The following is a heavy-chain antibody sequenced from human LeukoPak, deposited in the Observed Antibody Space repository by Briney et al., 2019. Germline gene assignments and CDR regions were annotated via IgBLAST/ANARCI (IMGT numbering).Heavy chain of an antibody. CDR1: GFTFSTYN. Sequence: GGSLRLSCAASGFTFSTYNMNWVRQAPGKGLEWVSFITCGGGYTYYADSVKGRFTTSRDNAKNSLSLRLDSLRAEDTAVYYCARGHYDVLTSSYKWTPDYWGQGTLVTVSS. CDR2: ITCGGGYT. V-gene: IGHV3-21*06. J-gene: IGHJ4*02. CDR3: ARGHYDVLTSSYKWTPDY. D-gene: IGHD3-9*01.